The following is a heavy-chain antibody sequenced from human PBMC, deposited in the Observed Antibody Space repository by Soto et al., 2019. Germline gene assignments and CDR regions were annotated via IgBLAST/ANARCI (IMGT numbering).Heavy chain of an antibody. CDR2: IWNDGSNE. CDR1: GFTFSSYG. D-gene: IGHD3-22*01. CDR3: ARDQTDSGGYSDS. J-gene: IGHJ4*02. Sequence: VGSLRLSCEASGFTFSSYGMHWVRQAPGKGLEWVAIIWNDGSNEYYADSVKGRFTISRDNSKNTLYLQVSNLRAEDTAVYFCARDQTDSGGYSDSWGQGTLVTVSS. V-gene: IGHV3-33*01.